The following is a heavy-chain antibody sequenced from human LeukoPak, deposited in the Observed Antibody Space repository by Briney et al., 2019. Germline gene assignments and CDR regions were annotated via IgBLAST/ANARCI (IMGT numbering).Heavy chain of an antibody. D-gene: IGHD5-18*01. CDR1: GFTFSDYY. Sequence: GGSLRLSCAASGFTFSDYYMSWIRQAPGKGLEWVSYISSSGSTIYYADSVKGRFTISRDNAKNSLYLQMNGLRAEDTAVYYCARDTDTAMESFDYWGQGTLVTVSS. CDR3: ARDTDTAMESFDY. CDR2: ISSSGSTI. J-gene: IGHJ4*02. V-gene: IGHV3-11*01.